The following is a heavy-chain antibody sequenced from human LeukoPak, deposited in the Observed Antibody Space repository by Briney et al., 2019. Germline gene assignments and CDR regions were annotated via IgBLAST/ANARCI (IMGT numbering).Heavy chain of an antibody. J-gene: IGHJ4*02. CDR1: GFTFSSYG. V-gene: IGHV3-53*01. CDR3: ARTGNPATGDY. D-gene: IGHD1-1*01. Sequence: PGGSLRLSCAASGFTFSSYGMHWVRQAPGKGLEWVSVIYSGGTTYYADSVKGRFTISRDNSKNTLYLQMNSLRADDTAVYYCARTGNPATGDYWGQGTLVTVSS. CDR2: IYSGGTT.